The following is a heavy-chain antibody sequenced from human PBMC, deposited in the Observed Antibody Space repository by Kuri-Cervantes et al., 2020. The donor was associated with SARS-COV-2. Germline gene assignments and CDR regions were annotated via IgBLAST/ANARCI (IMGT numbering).Heavy chain of an antibody. D-gene: IGHD1-26*01. CDR1: GFTFSSYE. J-gene: IGHJ5*02. CDR3: AKEGFISALGGWFDP. Sequence: GGSLRLSCAASGFTFSSYEMNWVRQAPGKGLEWVSYISSSGSTIYYADSVKGRFTISRDNSKNTLYLQMNSLRAEDTAVYYCAKEGFISALGGWFDPWGQGTLVTDSS. V-gene: IGHV3-48*03. CDR2: ISSSGSTI.